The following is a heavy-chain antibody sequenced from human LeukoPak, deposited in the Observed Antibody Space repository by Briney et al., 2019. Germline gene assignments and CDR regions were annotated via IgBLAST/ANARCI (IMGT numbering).Heavy chain of an antibody. CDR1: GGSFSGYY. Sequence: SETLSLTCAVYGGSFSGYYWSWIRQPPGKGLEWIGEINHSGSTNYNPSLKSRVTISVDTSKNQFSLKLSSVTAADTAVYYCARLYSSSSHIWGQGTMVTVSS. CDR3: ARLYSSSSHI. CDR2: INHSGST. D-gene: IGHD6-6*01. J-gene: IGHJ3*02. V-gene: IGHV4-34*01.